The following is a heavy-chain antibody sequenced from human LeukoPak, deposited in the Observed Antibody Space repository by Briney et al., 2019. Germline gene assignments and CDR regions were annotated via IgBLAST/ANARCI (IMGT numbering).Heavy chain of an antibody. J-gene: IGHJ6*02. D-gene: IGHD3-9*01. CDR3: ARIDYDILTGYFGYYYYYGMDV. CDR2: IKVDGSEK. V-gene: IGHV3-7*01. CDR1: GFTFSRYW. Sequence: GGSLRLSCAVSGFTFSRYWMTWVRQAPGKGLEWVANIKVDGSEKYYVDAVKGRFTISRDSAKNSLYLQMNSLRAEDTAVYYCARIDYDILTGYFGYYYYYGMDVWGQGTTVTVSS.